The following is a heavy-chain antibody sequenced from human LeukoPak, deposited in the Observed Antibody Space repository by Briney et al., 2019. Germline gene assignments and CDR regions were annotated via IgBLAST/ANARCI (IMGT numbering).Heavy chain of an antibody. CDR2: IFHSGSS. CDR1: GDAITSYY. V-gene: IGHV4-59*08. CDR3: ARHHLSAYCGGDCHDPHFDY. D-gene: IGHD2-21*02. Sequence: SETLSLTCNVSGDAITSYYWSWIRQPPGKGLEWIAYIFHSGSSKNNPSLTSRVSISIDTSKKQLSLHLSSVTAADTAVYYCARHHLSAYCGGDCHDPHFDYWGQGTLVTVSS. J-gene: IGHJ4*02.